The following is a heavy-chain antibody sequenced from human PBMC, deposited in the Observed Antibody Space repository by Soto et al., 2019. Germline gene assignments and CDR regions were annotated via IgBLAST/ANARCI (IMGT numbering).Heavy chain of an antibody. D-gene: IGHD3-22*01. CDR1: GYTFTSYG. CDR2: ISGYTGNT. J-gene: IGHJ5*02. CDR3: ARDGAHYDSSGYYDSAWFDP. Sequence: ASVKVSCKASGYTFTSYGISWVRQAPGQGIEWMGWISGYTGNTNYAQKVQGRVTMTRDTSTSTAYMELTRLTSDDTAVYYCARDGAHYDSSGYYDSAWFDPRGQGTLVTVSS. V-gene: IGHV1-18*01.